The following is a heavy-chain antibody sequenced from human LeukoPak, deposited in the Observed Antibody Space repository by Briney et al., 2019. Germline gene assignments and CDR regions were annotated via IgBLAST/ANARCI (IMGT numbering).Heavy chain of an antibody. V-gene: IGHV1-2*02. D-gene: IGHD1-14*01. J-gene: IGHJ4*02. CDR3: SRVPLTAKGFDY. CDR1: GYTFTGYF. CDR2: INLNSGGT. Sequence: ASVKVSCKASGYTFTGYFMHWVRQAPGQGLEWMGWINLNSGGTHYAQKFQGRVTMTRDTSISTAYMELSGLRSDDTAVYYCSRVPLTAKGFDYWGQGTLVTVSS.